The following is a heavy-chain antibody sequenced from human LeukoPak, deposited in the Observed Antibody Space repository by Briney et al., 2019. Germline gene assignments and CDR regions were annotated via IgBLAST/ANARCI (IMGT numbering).Heavy chain of an antibody. Sequence: GGSLRLFCAASGFHFSSYSMKWVRQAPGKGLEGVVSISSSSSYIYYADSVKGRFTISRDNAKNSLYLQLNSLRAEDTAVYYCAELGITMIGGVWGKGTTVTISS. V-gene: IGHV3-21*01. CDR1: GFHFSSYS. CDR2: ISSSSSYI. J-gene: IGHJ6*04. D-gene: IGHD3-10*02. CDR3: AELGITMIGGV.